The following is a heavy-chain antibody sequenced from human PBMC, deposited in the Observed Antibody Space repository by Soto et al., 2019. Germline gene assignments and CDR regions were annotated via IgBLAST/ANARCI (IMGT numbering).Heavy chain of an antibody. D-gene: IGHD3-10*01. Sequence: PGESLKISCKGSGYSFTSYWISGVRQMHGKGLEWMGRIDPSESYTNYSPSFQGHVTISADQSISTAYLQWSSLKASDTAMYYCARPSPMVRGRPDYYYYYGMDVWGQGTTVTVSS. J-gene: IGHJ6*02. CDR1: GYSFTSYW. V-gene: IGHV5-10-1*01. CDR3: ARPSPMVRGRPDYYYYYGMDV. CDR2: IDPSESYT.